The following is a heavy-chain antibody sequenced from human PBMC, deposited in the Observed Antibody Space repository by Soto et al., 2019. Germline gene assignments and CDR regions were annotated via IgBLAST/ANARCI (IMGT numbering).Heavy chain of an antibody. CDR1: GYTFTGYY. J-gene: IGHJ6*02. D-gene: IGHD6-19*01. CDR2: INPNSGGT. V-gene: IGHV1-2*02. CDR3: ARDRSSGWYRYGMDV. Sequence: GASVKVSCKASGYTFTGYYMHWVRQAPGQGLEWMGWINPNSGGTNYAQKFQGRVTMTRDTSISTAYMELSRLRSDDTAVYYCARDRSSGWYRYGMDVWGQGTTVTVSS.